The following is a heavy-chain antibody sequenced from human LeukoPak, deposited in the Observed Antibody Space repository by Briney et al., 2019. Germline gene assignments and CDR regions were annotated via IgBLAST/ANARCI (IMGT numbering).Heavy chain of an antibody. Sequence: HPGGSLRLSCAASGLTFSSYGMHWVRQAPGKGLEWVAVIWYDGSNKYYADSVKGRFTISRDNSKNTLYLQMSSLRAEDTAVYYCARDFPNYDYVWGSNRPGTIDYWGQGTLVTVSS. V-gene: IGHV3-33*08. D-gene: IGHD3-16*02. CDR2: IWYDGSNK. CDR3: ARDFPNYDYVWGSNRPGTIDY. J-gene: IGHJ4*02. CDR1: GLTFSSYG.